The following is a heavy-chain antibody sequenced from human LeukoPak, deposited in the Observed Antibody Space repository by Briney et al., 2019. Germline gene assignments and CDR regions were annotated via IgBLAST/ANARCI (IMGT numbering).Heavy chain of an antibody. CDR2: IYSSGST. J-gene: IGHJ4*02. Sequence: SETLSLTCTVSGGSMNNYYWNWVRQPAGKGLEWIGHIYSSGSTNYNPSLKSRVTMSIDTSENQFFLKLSSVTAADTAVYYCARRIDYWGRGTLVTVSS. CDR1: GGSMNNYY. CDR3: ARRIDY. V-gene: IGHV4-4*07. D-gene: IGHD2/OR15-2a*01.